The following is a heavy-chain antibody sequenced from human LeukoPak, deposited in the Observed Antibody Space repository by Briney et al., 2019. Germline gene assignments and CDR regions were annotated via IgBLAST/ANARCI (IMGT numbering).Heavy chain of an antibody. Sequence: GGSLTLSCEASGFTFSSYGTSWVRQAPGKGLEWVSTISGNGAKTYYADSVKGRFTVSRDNAKNSLFLQMNNLRVEDTAVYFCAREVLIVLEPAANTIDYWGQGTRVTVSS. CDR1: GFTFSSYG. CDR3: AREVLIVLEPAANTIDY. J-gene: IGHJ4*02. CDR2: ISGNGAKT. V-gene: IGHV3-23*01. D-gene: IGHD2-2*01.